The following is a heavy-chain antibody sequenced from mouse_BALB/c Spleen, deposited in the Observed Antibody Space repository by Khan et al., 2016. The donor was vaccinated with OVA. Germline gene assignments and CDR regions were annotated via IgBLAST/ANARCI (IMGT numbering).Heavy chain of an antibody. CDR2: ISYSGNT. D-gene: IGHD1-1*01. CDR1: GYSITSDYA. CDR3: ARVYGGDFDY. V-gene: IGHV3-2*02. J-gene: IGHJ2*01. Sequence: VQLQQSGPGLVKPSQSLSLICTVTGYSITSDYAWNWIRQFPGNKLEWMGFISYSGNTNYNPSLKSRISITRDTSKNQFFLHLNSVTTEDIATYYCARVYGGDFDYWGQGTTLTVSS.